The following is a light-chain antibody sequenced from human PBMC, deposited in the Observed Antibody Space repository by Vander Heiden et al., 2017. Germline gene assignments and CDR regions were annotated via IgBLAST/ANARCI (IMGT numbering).Light chain of an antibody. J-gene: IGLJ3*02. CDR1: SGNVVGYNY. V-gene: IGLV2-14*01. CDR3: SSYTSSSTPLWV. CDR2: EVS. Sequence: QSALTQPASASGSPVQSTPTPSTGTSGNVVGYNYVSWDQQHPGKAPKLMIYEVSNRPSGVSNRFSGSKSGNTASLTISGLQAEDEADYYCSSYTSSSTPLWVFGGGTKLTVL.